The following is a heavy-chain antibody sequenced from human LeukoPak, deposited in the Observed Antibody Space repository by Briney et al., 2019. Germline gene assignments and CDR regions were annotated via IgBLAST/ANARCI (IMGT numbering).Heavy chain of an antibody. Sequence: SETLSLTCTVSGDSITSRSYYWGWIRQPAGKGLEWIGRIYTSGSTNYNPSLKSRVTISVDTSKNQFSLKLSSVTAADTAVYYCARSSNDFWSGYYSPDYWGQGTLVIVSS. J-gene: IGHJ4*02. CDR3: ARSSNDFWSGYYSPDY. V-gene: IGHV4-61*02. D-gene: IGHD3-3*01. CDR1: GDSITSRSYY. CDR2: IYTSGST.